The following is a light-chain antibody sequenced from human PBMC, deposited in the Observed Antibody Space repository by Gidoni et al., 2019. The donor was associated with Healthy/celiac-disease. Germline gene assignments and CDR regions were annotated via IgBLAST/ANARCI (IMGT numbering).Light chain of an antibody. Sequence: EIVLTQSPGTLSLSPGARATRSCRASQSVSSSYLAWYQQKPGQAPRLLIYGASSRATGLPDRFSGSGSGTDFTLTISRLEPEDFAVYYCQQYGSSPLTFGPGTKVDIK. V-gene: IGKV3-20*01. CDR3: QQYGSSPLT. J-gene: IGKJ3*01. CDR1: QSVSSSY. CDR2: GAS.